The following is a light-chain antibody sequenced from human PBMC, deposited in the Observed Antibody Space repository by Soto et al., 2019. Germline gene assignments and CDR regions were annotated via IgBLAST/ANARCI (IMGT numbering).Light chain of an antibody. CDR1: QSLGNW. Sequence: DSPIPQSPSTLSTSDGDSGTFPCRASQSLGNWLAWYQQKPGKAPKLLIYAASSLQSGVPSRFSGSGSGTDFTLTISSLQPEDFATYYCQQANSFPRTFGQASK. CDR3: QQANSFPRT. J-gene: IGKJ1*01. V-gene: IGKV1-12*01. CDR2: AAS.